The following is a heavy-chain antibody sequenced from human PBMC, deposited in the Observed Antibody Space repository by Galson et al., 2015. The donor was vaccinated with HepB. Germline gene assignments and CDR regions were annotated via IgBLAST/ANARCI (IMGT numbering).Heavy chain of an antibody. J-gene: IGHJ4*02. CDR1: GDSVSSNSAA. Sequence: CAISGDSVSSNSAAWNWIRQSPSRGLEWLGGTYSRSKWYTDYAVSVKGRITINPDTSKNQLSLQLNSVTPEDTAVYYCARGVRSASDYWGQGTLVTVSP. CDR3: ARGVRSASDY. D-gene: IGHD3-22*01. CDR2: TYSRSKWYT. V-gene: IGHV6-1*01.